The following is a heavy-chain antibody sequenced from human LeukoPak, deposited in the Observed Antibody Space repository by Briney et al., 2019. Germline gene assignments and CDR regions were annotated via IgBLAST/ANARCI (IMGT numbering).Heavy chain of an antibody. D-gene: IGHD1-26*01. J-gene: IGHJ3*02. CDR3: ASTYSLYDAFDI. CDR1: GGSISSGSYY. CDR2: IYTSGST. V-gene: IGHV4-61*02. Sequence: PSQTLSLTCTVSGGSISSGSYYWSWIRQPAGKGLEWIGRIYTSGSTNYNPSLKSRVTISVDTSKNQFSLKLSSVTAADTAVYYCASTYSLYDAFDIWGQGTMVTVSS.